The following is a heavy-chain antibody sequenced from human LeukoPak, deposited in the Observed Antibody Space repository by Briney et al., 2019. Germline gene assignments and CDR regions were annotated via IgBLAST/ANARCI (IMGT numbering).Heavy chain of an antibody. CDR3: ARAMPGWFDP. D-gene: IGHD2-2*01. CDR1: GYTFTSYD. J-gene: IGHJ5*02. V-gene: IGHV1-8*01. Sequence: ASVKVSCKASGYTFTSYDINWVRQATGQGLEWMGWMNPNSGNTGYAQKFQGRVTITADESTSTAYMELSSLRSEDTAVYYCARAMPGWFDPWGQGTLVTVSS. CDR2: MNPNSGNT.